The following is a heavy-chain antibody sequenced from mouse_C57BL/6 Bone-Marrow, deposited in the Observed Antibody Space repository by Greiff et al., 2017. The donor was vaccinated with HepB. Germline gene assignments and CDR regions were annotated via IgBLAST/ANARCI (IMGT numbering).Heavy chain of an antibody. CDR2: IHPSDSDT. J-gene: IGHJ4*01. CDR3: AIGEFDYGPYAMDY. Sequence: QVQLQQPGAELVKPGASVKVSCKASGYTFTSYWMHWVKQRPGQGLEWIGRIHPSDSDTNYNQKFKGKATLTVDKSSSTAYMQLSSLTSEDSAVYYWAIGEFDYGPYAMDYWGQGTSVTVSS. V-gene: IGHV1-74*01. CDR1: GYTFTSYW. D-gene: IGHD2-4*01.